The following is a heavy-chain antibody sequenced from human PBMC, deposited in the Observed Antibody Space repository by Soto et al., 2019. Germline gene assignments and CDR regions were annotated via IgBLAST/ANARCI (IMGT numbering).Heavy chain of an antibody. D-gene: IGHD1-26*01. Sequence: QVQLVQSGPEMRKPGASVKVSCEASGYTFTTSGISWVRQVPGQGLEWMGRISTYNGDTNSAQNFQDRVLMTADTSTGTAYMELMSLKSDDTAVYYCARQGSWPYYYYGLDVWGQGTTVTVSS. J-gene: IGHJ6*02. CDR3: ARQGSWPYYYYGLDV. CDR1: GYTFTTSG. CDR2: ISTYNGDT. V-gene: IGHV1-18*01.